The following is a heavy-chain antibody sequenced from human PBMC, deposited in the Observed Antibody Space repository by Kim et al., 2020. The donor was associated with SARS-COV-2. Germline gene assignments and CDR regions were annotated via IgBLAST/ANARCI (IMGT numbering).Heavy chain of an antibody. CDR2: ISYDGSNK. CDR1: GFTFSSYA. Sequence: GGSLRLSCAASGFTFSSYAMHWVRQAPGKGLEWVAVISYDGSNKYYADSVKGRFTISRDNSKNTLYLQMNSLRAEDTAVYYCARDRWMGLWFGELLYPDAFDIWGQGTMVTVSS. V-gene: IGHV3-30-3*01. CDR3: ARDRWMGLWFGELLYPDAFDI. J-gene: IGHJ3*02. D-gene: IGHD3-10*01.